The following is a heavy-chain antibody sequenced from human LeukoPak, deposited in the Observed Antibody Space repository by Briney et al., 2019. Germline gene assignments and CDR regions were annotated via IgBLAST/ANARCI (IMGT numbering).Heavy chain of an antibody. CDR3: ARMSYYDSSGDNWFDP. CDR1: GYTFTSYD. D-gene: IGHD3-22*01. CDR2: MNPNSGNT. V-gene: IGHV1-8*01. J-gene: IGHJ5*02. Sequence: GASVKVSCKASGYTFTSYDINWVRQATGQGLEWMGWMNPNSGNTGYAQKFQGRVTMTRDTSISTAYMELSSLRSEDTAVYYCARMSYYDSSGDNWFDPWGRGTLVTVSS.